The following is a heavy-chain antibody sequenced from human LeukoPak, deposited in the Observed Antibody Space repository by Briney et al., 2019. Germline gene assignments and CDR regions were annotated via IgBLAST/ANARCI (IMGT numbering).Heavy chain of an antibody. Sequence: PGGSLRLSCAASGFTFSSYAMSWVREAPARGLEWVSSLRGNGDTFYADSVKGRFTLSRDDSRNTVYLQSNNLRVEDTAVYYCAKASWVLNADAVLWGQGTVVTVSS. CDR1: GFTFSSYA. J-gene: IGHJ4*02. D-gene: IGHD3-9*01. V-gene: IGHV3-23*01. CDR2: LRGNGDT. CDR3: AKASWVLNADAVL.